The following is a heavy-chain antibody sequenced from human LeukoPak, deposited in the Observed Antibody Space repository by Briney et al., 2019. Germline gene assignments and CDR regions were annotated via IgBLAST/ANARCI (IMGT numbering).Heavy chain of an antibody. CDR1: GYTFTSYG. D-gene: IGHD3-22*01. J-gene: IGHJ4*02. Sequence: DSVKVSCKASGYTFTSYGISWVRQAPGQGLEWMGWISGYNGNTNYAQKLQGRVTMTTDTSTSTAYMELRSLRSDDTAVYYCASGNYYDSSGYYARHWGQGTLVTVSS. CDR3: ASGNYYDSSGYYARH. V-gene: IGHV1-18*01. CDR2: ISGYNGNT.